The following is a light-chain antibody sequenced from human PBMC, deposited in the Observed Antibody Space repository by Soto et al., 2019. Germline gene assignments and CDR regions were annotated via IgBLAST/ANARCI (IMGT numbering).Light chain of an antibody. CDR3: QQYGSSRWT. J-gene: IGKJ1*01. Sequence: EIVLTQSPGTLSLSPGERATLCCRASQSVSSSYLAWYQQTRGQAPRLLIYGASSRATGIPDRFSGSGSGTDFTLTISRLEPEDFAVYYCQQYGSSRWTFGQGTKVEIK. CDR1: QSVSSSY. V-gene: IGKV3-20*01. CDR2: GAS.